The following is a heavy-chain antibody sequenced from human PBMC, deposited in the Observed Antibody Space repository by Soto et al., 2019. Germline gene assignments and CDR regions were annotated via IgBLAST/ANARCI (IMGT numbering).Heavy chain of an antibody. D-gene: IGHD2-21*01. CDR3: ARDALFPQGHLAEYFQH. J-gene: IGHJ1*01. CDR1: GFTFSSYG. Sequence: GGSLRLSCAASGFTFSSYGMHWVRQAPGKGLEWVAVIWYDGSNKYYADSVKGRFTISRDNSKNTLYLQMNSLRAEDTAVYYCARDALFPQGHLAEYFQHWGQGTLVTVSS. CDR2: IWYDGSNK. V-gene: IGHV3-33*01.